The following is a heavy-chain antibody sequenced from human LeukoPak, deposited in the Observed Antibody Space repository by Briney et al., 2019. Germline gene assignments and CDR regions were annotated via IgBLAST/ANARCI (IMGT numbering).Heavy chain of an antibody. CDR2: ISSSSSTI. V-gene: IGHV3-48*01. CDR1: GLILNDHA. Sequence: GGSLRLSCVGSGLILNDHAMHLVRQVPWKGLEWVSYISSSSSTIYYADSVKGRFTISRDNAKNSLYLQMNSLRAEDTAVYYCASELEYSSSSGVGKNYWGQGTLVTVSS. J-gene: IGHJ4*02. CDR3: ASELEYSSSSGVGKNY. D-gene: IGHD6-6*01.